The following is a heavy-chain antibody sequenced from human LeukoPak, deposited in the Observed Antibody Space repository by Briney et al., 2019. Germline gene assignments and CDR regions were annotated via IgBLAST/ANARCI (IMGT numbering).Heavy chain of an antibody. D-gene: IGHD3-10*01. V-gene: IGHV3-30*19. CDR3: ARIRELAAQSYYYYGMDV. CDR2: ISYDGSNK. Sequence: GRSLRLSCAASGFTFSSYGMHWVRQAPGKGLEWVAVISYDGSNKYYADSVKGRFTISRDNSKNTLYPQMNSLRAEDTAVYYCARIRELAAQSYYYYGMDVWGQGTTVTASS. CDR1: GFTFSSYG. J-gene: IGHJ6*02.